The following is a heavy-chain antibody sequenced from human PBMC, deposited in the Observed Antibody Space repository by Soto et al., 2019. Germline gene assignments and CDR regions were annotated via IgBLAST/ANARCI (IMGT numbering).Heavy chain of an antibody. CDR3: AKAYDFWSGYYDGIATNWFDP. D-gene: IGHD3-3*01. Sequence: ASVKVPCKASGYSFTSYGISGVRQAPGPGLEWMGWISAYNGNTNYAQKLQGRVTMTTDTSTSTAYMELRSLRSDDTAVYYCAKAYDFWSGYYDGIATNWFDPWGQGNLVTVS. CDR1: GYSFTSYG. CDR2: ISAYNGNT. J-gene: IGHJ5*02. V-gene: IGHV1-18*01.